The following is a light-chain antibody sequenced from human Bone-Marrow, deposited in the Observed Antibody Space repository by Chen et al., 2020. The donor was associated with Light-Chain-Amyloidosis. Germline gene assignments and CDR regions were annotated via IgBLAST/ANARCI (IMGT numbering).Light chain of an antibody. CDR2: GSS. J-gene: IGKJ4*01. CDR1: QTISSNY. V-gene: IGKV3-20*01. CDR3: QQYGTSPLT. Sequence: EIVLTQSPGTLSLSPGEGANLSCRASQTISSNYLTWYQQKFGQAPRLLIYGSSSRATGIPDRFTGNGSGTDFTLTINRLEPEDFAMYYCQQYGTSPLTFGGGTKVEIK.